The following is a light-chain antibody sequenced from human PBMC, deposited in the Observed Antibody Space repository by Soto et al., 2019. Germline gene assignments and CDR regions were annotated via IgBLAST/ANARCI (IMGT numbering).Light chain of an antibody. CDR1: SSNVAFYNF. J-gene: IGLJ2*01. CDR3: SSYVGTSSSVV. V-gene: IGLV2-8*01. CDR2: EVT. Sequence: QSALTQPPSASGSAGQSVTISCSGTSSNVAFYNFVSWYQQRPGKAPTLIIYEVTKRPSGVPDRFSGSKSGNTASLTVSGLQAEDEADYYCSSYVGTSSSVVFGGGTKLTVL.